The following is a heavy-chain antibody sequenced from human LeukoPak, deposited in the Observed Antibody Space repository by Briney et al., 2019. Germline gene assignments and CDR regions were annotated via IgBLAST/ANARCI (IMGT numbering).Heavy chain of an antibody. CDR3: AREIDRDDYNRFFDY. CDR1: GYSFSTYT. CDR2: INAGNGNT. J-gene: IGHJ4*02. V-gene: IGHV1-3*01. D-gene: IGHD5-24*01. Sequence: ASVKVSCKASGYSFSTYTMNWVRQAPGQRLEWMGWINAGNGNTKYSQKFQGRVTITRDTSASTAYMEMRSLRSEDTAVYYRAREIDRDDYNRFFDYWGQGTLVTVSS.